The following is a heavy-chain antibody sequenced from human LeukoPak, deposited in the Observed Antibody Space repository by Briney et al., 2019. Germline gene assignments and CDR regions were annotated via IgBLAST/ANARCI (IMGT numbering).Heavy chain of an antibody. CDR1: GYTFTSYY. Sequence: ASVKVSCKASGYTFTSYYMHWVRQAPGQGLEWMGIINPSGGSTSYAQKFQGRVTMTRDTSTSTVYMELNSLRAEDTAVYYCASEKLGATDDYWGQGTLVTVSS. V-gene: IGHV1-46*01. D-gene: IGHD1-26*01. CDR3: ASEKLGATDDY. CDR2: INPSGGST. J-gene: IGHJ4*02.